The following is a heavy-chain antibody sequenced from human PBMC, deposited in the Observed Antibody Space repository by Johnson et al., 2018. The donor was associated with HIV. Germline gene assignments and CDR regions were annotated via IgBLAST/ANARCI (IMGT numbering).Heavy chain of an antibody. CDR1: GFTFSSYA. CDR2: ISYGGNNK. J-gene: IGHJ3*01. CDR3: ARELPSYDILTGPGAFDV. Sequence: QMQLVESGGGVVQPGRSMRLSCAASGFTFSSYAMHWVRQAPGKGLEWVAVISYGGNNKYYADSVKGRFTISRDNSKNTLYLQMARLRAEDTAVYYCARELPSYDILTGPGAFDVWGRGTMVTVSS. V-gene: IGHV3-30-3*01. D-gene: IGHD3-9*01.